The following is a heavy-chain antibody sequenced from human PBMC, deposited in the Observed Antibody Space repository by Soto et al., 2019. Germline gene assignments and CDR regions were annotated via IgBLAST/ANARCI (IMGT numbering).Heavy chain of an antibody. CDR2: ISYDGSNK. V-gene: IGHV3-30-3*01. J-gene: IGHJ4*02. CDR3: ARDRQGGAWELLGY. D-gene: IGHD1-26*01. CDR1: GFTFSSYA. Sequence: QVQLVESGGGVVQPGRSLRLSCAASGFTFSSYAMHWVRQAPGKGLEWVAVISYDGSNKYYADSVKGRFTISRDNSKNTLYLQMNSLRAEDTAVYYCARDRQGGAWELLGYWGQGTLVTVSS.